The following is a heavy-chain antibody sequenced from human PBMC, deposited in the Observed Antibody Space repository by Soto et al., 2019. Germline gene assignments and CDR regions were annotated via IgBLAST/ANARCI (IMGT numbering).Heavy chain of an antibody. CDR2: ISWDAEK. CDR3: AHSVVAGLGYYFDY. V-gene: IGHV2-5*02. CDR1: GFSLSSTRVA. Sequence: QITLKESGPTLVKPTQTLTLTCTFSGFSLSSTRVAVGWIRQPPGKALEWLALISWDAEKRYSPFLKSRLTITKDTSKNQVVLTMTNMDPVDTATYYCAHSVVAGLGYYFDYWGQGTLVTVSS. J-gene: IGHJ4*02. D-gene: IGHD6-19*01.